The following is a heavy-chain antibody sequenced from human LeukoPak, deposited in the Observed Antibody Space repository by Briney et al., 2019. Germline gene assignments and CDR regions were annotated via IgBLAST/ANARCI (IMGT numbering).Heavy chain of an antibody. CDR1: GGSFSGYY. V-gene: IGHV4-34*01. CDR3: ARGHCSSTSCYKRPYGMDV. CDR2: INHSGST. J-gene: IGHJ6*02. Sequence: PSETLSFTCAVYGGSFSGYYWSWIRQPPGKGLEWIGEINHSGSTNYNPSLKSRVTISVDTSKNQFSLKLSSVTAADTAVYYCARGHCSSTSCYKRPYGMDVWGQGTTVTVSS. D-gene: IGHD2-2*01.